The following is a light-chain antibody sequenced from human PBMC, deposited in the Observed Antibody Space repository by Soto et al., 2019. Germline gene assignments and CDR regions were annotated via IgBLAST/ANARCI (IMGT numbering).Light chain of an antibody. Sequence: DIRMTQSAATLSASLGDRVTITCRASQSINSWLAWYQQKPGKAPKLLIYKASTLKSGVPSRFSGGGSGTEFTLTISSMQPDDLATYYCQQYNSYSFGQGTKVDIK. CDR1: QSINSW. CDR2: KAS. CDR3: QQYNSYS. J-gene: IGKJ1*01. V-gene: IGKV1-5*03.